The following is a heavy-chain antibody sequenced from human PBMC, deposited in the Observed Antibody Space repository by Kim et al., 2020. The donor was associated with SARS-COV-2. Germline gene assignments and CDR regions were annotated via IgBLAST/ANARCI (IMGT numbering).Heavy chain of an antibody. CDR2: ISAYNGNT. J-gene: IGHJ6*02. D-gene: IGHD3-22*01. CDR1: GYTFTSYG. CDR3: ARLPGSIWGLIHYYDSSGSQEAYCYYGMDV. Sequence: ASVKVSCKASGYTFTSYGISWVRQAPGQGLEWMGWISAYNGNTNYAQKLQGRVTMTTDTSTSTAYMELRSLRSDDTAVYYCARLPGSIWGLIHYYDSSGSQEAYCYYGMDVWGQGTTVTVSS. V-gene: IGHV1-18*01.